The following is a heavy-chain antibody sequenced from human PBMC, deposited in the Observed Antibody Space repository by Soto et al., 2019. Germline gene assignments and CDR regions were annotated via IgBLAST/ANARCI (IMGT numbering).Heavy chain of an antibody. D-gene: IGHD2-2*01. V-gene: IGHV3-30*03. CDR1: GFTFSSYG. Sequence: PGGSMRLSCAASGFTFSSYGMHWVRQAPGEGLEWVAVISYDGINKYYADSVKGRFTISRDNSKSTLYLQMNGLRAEDTAVYYCARGPLFHYCSSTSCYGADFDYWGQGTLVTVSS. CDR2: ISYDGINK. CDR3: ARGPLFHYCSSTSCYGADFDY. J-gene: IGHJ4*02.